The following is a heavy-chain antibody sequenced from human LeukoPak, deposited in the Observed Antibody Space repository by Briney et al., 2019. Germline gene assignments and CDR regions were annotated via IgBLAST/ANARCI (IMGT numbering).Heavy chain of an antibody. D-gene: IGHD1-1*01. V-gene: IGHV4-59*01. Sequence: SETLSPTCTVSGGSISSYYWSWIRQPPGKGLEWIGYIYYSGSTNYNPSLKSRVTISVDTSKNQFSLKLSSVTAADTAVYYCARWSGTTGIYWYFDLWGRGTLVTVSS. CDR1: GGSISSYY. CDR2: IYYSGST. J-gene: IGHJ2*01. CDR3: ARWSGTTGIYWYFDL.